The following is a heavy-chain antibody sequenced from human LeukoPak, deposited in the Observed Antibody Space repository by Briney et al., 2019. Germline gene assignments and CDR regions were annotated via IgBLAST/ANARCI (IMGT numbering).Heavy chain of an antibody. CDR1: GFTFSSYG. D-gene: IGHD1-26*01. Sequence: AGGSLRLSCAASGFTFSSYGMHWVRQAPGKGLEWVSAIRGSGGSTFYADSVKGRFTISRDNSRDTLNLQMNSLRAEDTAVYYCAKSQLVGATYALDIWGQGTMVTVSS. CDR3: AKSQLVGATYALDI. J-gene: IGHJ3*02. V-gene: IGHV3-23*01. CDR2: IRGSGGST.